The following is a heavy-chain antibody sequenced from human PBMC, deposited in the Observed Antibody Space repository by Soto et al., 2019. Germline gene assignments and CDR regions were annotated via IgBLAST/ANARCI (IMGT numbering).Heavy chain of an antibody. CDR1: GFTFSANA. D-gene: IGHD1-26*01. J-gene: IGHJ4*02. V-gene: IGHV3-30-3*01. CDR2: IAYDGTIK. Sequence: PGGSLSLSCAASGFTFSANAMHWVRQAPGKGLEWVAVIAYDGTIKIYRDSVKGRFTISRDDSKSTLYLQMNSLRPEDTAVYYCARDKIKGAPDYLDSWGQGTLVTVSS. CDR3: ARDKIKGAPDYLDS.